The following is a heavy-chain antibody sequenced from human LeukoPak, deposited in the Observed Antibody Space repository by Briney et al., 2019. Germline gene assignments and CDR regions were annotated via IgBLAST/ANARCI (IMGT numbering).Heavy chain of an antibody. CDR2: ISDSGGHT. CDR3: AIPIYYTSGTYSPGDF. V-gene: IGHV3-23*01. CDR1: GFTFSSYA. J-gene: IGHJ4*02. Sequence: GGSLRLSCAVSGFTFSSYAMTWVRQAPGKALEWVSDISDSGGHTYDADSVRGRFTISRDNSKNTLYLQMNSLRAEDTAMYYCAIPIYYTSGTYSPGDFWGQGTLVTVSS. D-gene: IGHD3-10*01.